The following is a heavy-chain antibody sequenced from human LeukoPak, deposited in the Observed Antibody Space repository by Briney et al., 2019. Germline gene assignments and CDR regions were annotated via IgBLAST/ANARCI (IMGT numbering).Heavy chain of an antibody. CDR2: ISGSGGST. D-gene: IGHD3-10*01. J-gene: IGHJ3*02. CDR3: AKDGSVLLWFGESDAFDI. V-gene: IGHV3-23*01. Sequence: GGSLRPSCAASGFTFSSYAMSWVRQAPGKGLEWVSAISGSGGSTYYADSVKGRFTISRDNSKNTLYLQMNSLRAEDTAVYYCAKDGSVLLWFGESDAFDIWGQGTMVTVSS. CDR1: GFTFSSYA.